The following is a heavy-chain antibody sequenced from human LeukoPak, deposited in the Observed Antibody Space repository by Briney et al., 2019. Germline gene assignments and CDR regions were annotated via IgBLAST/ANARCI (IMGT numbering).Heavy chain of an antibody. D-gene: IGHD2-21*01. CDR2: ISSSSSTI. CDR1: GFTFSSYS. J-gene: IGHJ3*02. V-gene: IGHV3-48*01. CDR3: AREDLFDAFDI. Sequence: GGSLRLSCAASGFTFSSYSMNWVRQAPRKGLEWVSYISSSSSTIYYADSVKGRFTISRDNAKNSLYLQMNSLRAEDTAVYYCAREDLFDAFDIWGQGTMVTVSS.